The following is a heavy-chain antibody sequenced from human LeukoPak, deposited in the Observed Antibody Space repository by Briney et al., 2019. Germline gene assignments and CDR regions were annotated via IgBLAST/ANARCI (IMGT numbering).Heavy chain of an antibody. J-gene: IGHJ5*02. CDR1: GDSISSSPYY. D-gene: IGHD3-16*01. Sequence: PSETLSLTCTVSGDSISSSPYYWGWIRQPPGRGLEWIGNIYNSGGTYYSPSLKSRVTILVDTSKNQFSLKLNSVTAADTAFYYCATSGGDWFDPWGQGTLVTVSS. CDR3: ATSGGDWFDP. V-gene: IGHV4-39*07. CDR2: IYNSGGT.